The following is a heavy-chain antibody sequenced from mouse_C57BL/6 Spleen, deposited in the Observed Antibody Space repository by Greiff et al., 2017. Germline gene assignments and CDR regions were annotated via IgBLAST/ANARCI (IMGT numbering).Heavy chain of an antibody. D-gene: IGHD2-1*01. CDR2: INYDGSST. CDR1: GFTFSDYY. J-gene: IGHJ1*03. Sequence: EVHLVESEGGLVQPGSSMKLSCTASGFTFSDYYMAWVRQVPEKGLEWVANINYDGSSTYYLDSLKSRFIISRDNAKNILYLQMSSLKSEDTATYYCARDRRNYGGYFDVWGTGTTVTVSS. CDR3: ARDRRNYGGYFDV. V-gene: IGHV5-16*01.